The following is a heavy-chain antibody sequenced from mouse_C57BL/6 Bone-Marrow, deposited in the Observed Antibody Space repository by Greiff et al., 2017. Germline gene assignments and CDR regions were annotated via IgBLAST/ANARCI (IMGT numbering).Heavy chain of an antibody. CDR2: IDPDDGET. Sequence: EVQLQQSGAELVKPGASVKLSCTASGFNIKDYYIHWVKQRTEQGLEWIGRIDPDDGETKYAPKFQDKATITADKSSNTAYLQLSSLTSEDAAVYYCTISLIYYGTNNWGKGTTLTVSS. J-gene: IGHJ2*01. CDR1: GFNIKDYY. D-gene: IGHD1-1*01. V-gene: IGHV14-2*01. CDR3: TISLIYYGTNN.